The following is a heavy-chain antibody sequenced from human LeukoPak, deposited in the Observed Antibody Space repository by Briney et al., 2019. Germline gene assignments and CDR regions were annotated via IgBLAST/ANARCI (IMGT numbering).Heavy chain of an antibody. CDR3: GRDYAFDI. V-gene: IGHV4-59*01. CDR1: GDSIKSYY. CDR2: ISYSGST. J-gene: IGHJ3*02. Sequence: SETLSLTCTVSGDSIKSYYWTWIRQPPGKGLEWIGYISYSGSTNYNPSLKSRVTISVDTSKNQFSLKLSSVTAADTAVYYCGRDYAFDIWGQGTMVTVSS.